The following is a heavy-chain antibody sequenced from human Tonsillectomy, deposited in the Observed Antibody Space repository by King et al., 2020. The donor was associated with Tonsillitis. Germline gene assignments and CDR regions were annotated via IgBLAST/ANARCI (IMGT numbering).Heavy chain of an antibody. D-gene: IGHD1-26*01. CDR1: GGSISSYY. Sequence: QLQESGPGLVKPSETLSLTCIVSGGSISSYYWSWIRQPPGKGLEWIGYIYYSGSTNYNPSLKSRVTISVDTSNRQFSLKLSSVTAADTAVYYCAGTSGSGSRLPFDIWGQGTMVTVSS. V-gene: IGHV4-59*08. CDR2: IYYSGST. CDR3: AGTSGSGSRLPFDI. J-gene: IGHJ3*02.